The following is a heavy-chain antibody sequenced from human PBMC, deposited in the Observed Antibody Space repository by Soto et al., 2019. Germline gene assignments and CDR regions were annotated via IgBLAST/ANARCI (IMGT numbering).Heavy chain of an antibody. D-gene: IGHD6-13*01. Sequence: SETLSLTCTVSGGSISSSSYYWGWIRQPPGKGLEWIGSIYYSGSTYYNPSLKSRVTISVDTSKNQFSLKLSSVTAADTAVYYCARHEWAAAANNWFDPWGQGTLVTVSS. CDR3: ARHEWAAAANNWFDP. V-gene: IGHV4-39*01. J-gene: IGHJ5*02. CDR2: IYYSGST. CDR1: GGSISSSSYY.